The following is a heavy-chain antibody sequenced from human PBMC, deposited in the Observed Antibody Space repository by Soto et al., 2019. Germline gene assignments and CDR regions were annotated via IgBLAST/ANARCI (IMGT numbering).Heavy chain of an antibody. Sequence: PSQTLSLTCAISGDSVSSNSVDWNWVRQSPSRGLEWLGRTYYRSKWYTDYAVSVQSRITINPDTSKNQFSLQLNSVTPEDTAIYYCARDKDYYFDFWGQGTLVTVSS. V-gene: IGHV6-1*01. CDR1: GDSVSSNSVD. CDR2: TYYRSKWYT. D-gene: IGHD2-15*01. CDR3: ARDKDYYFDF. J-gene: IGHJ4*02.